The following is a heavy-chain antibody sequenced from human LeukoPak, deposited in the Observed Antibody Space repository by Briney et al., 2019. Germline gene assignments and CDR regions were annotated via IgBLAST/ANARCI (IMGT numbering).Heavy chain of an antibody. D-gene: IGHD6-19*01. CDR2: IYYSGST. CDR3: ARRIAVADGHRSFDY. CDR1: GGSISSSSYY. J-gene: IGHJ4*02. Sequence: TSETLSLTCTVSGGSISSSSYYWGWIRQPPGKGLEWIGSIYYSGSTYYNPSLKSRVTISVDTSKNQFCLKLSSVTAADTAVYYCARRIAVADGHRSFDYWGQGTLVTVSS. V-gene: IGHV4-39*01.